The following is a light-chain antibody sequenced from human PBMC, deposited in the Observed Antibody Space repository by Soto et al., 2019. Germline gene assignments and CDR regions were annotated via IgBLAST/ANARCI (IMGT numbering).Light chain of an antibody. CDR2: DVS. Sequence: QSALTQPASVSGSPGQSITISCTGTSSDIGGYDYVSWYQQHPGKAPKLVIYDVSSRPSGVSNHFSGSKSGNTASLTISGLQAEDEADYYCSSYTSSSTLVFGGGTQLTVL. V-gene: IGLV2-14*01. CDR1: SSDIGGYDY. J-gene: IGLJ2*01. CDR3: SSYTSSSTLV.